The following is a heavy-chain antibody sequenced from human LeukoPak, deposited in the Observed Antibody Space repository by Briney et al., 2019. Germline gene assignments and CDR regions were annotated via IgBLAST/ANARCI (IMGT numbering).Heavy chain of an antibody. J-gene: IGHJ4*02. Sequence: SETLSLTCAVYGGSFSGHYWSWIRQPPGKGLEWIGEINHSGSTNYNPSLKSRVTISVDTSKNQFSLKLSSVTAADTAVYYCAREAMVRGVISPYDYWGQGTLVTVSS. V-gene: IGHV4-34*01. CDR2: INHSGST. D-gene: IGHD3-10*01. CDR1: GGSFSGHY. CDR3: AREAMVRGVISPYDY.